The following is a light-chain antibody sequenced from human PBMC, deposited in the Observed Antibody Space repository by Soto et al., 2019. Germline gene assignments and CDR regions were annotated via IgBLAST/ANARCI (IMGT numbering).Light chain of an antibody. CDR3: QQRGSWPPSIT. Sequence: EVVLTQSPATLSLSPEDRATLSCRDSQSVSHALAWYQQKPGQAPRLLIHDASSRATGIPARFSGSGSETDFSLTISSLEPEDFAVYYCQQRGSWPPSITFGQGTRLEIK. CDR1: QSVSHA. V-gene: IGKV3-11*01. CDR2: DAS. J-gene: IGKJ5*01.